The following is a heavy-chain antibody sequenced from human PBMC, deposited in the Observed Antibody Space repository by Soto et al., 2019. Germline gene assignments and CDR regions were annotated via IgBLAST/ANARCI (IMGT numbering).Heavy chain of an antibody. V-gene: IGHV3-43*01. CDR1: GFTFDDYT. CDR3: AKNYGSGASGYYYYGMDV. D-gene: IGHD3-10*01. Sequence: GSLRLSCAASGFTFDDYTMHWVRQAPGKGLEWVSLISWDGGSTYYADSVKGRFTISRDNSKNSLYLQINSLRTEDTALYYCAKNYGSGASGYYYYGMDVWGQGTTVTVSS. CDR2: ISWDGGST. J-gene: IGHJ6*02.